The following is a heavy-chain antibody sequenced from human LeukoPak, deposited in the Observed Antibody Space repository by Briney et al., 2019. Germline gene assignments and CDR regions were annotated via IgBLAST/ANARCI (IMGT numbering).Heavy chain of an antibody. CDR3: ASAVIPTSGFFDY. D-gene: IGHD2-21*01. CDR1: GFSFSDHF. V-gene: IGHV3-72*01. J-gene: IGHJ4*02. CDR2: IKNKGNSYIT. Sequence: PGGSLRLSCAASGFSFSDHFMDWVRQAPGKGLELVGRIKNKGNSYITEYAASVRDRFTISRDDSRSSLFLQMNSLKTADTAVYYCASAVIPTSGFFDYWGQGTLVTVSS.